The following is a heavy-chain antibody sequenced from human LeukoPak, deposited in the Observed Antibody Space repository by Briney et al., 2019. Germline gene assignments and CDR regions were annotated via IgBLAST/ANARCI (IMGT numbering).Heavy chain of an antibody. Sequence: PGGSLRLSCAASGFTFSSYAMHWVRQAPGKGLEWVAVISYDGSNKYYADSVKGRFTISRDNSKNTLYLQMNSLRAEDTAVYKCARPYCSIRCYGEEAYYYGMDVWGQGTTVTVSS. CDR3: ARPYCSIRCYGEEAYYYGMDV. CDR2: ISYDGSNK. V-gene: IGHV3-30-3*01. D-gene: IGHD2-2*01. CDR1: GFTFSSYA. J-gene: IGHJ6*02.